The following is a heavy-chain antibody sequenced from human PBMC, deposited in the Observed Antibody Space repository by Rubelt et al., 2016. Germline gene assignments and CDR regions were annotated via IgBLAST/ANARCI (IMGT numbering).Heavy chain of an antibody. Sequence: QVQLVESGGGVVQPGRSLRLSCAASGFTFSSYGMHWVRQAPGKGLEWVAVISYDGSNKYYADSVKGRFTISIDNSKNTLYLQMNSLRAEDTAVYYCAEVNWEYQLLLDYCDYWGQGTLVTVSA. CDR3: AEVNWEYQLLLDYCDY. D-gene: IGHD2-2*01. V-gene: IGHV3-30*18. CDR2: ISYDGSNK. CDR1: GFTFSSYG. J-gene: IGHJ4*02.